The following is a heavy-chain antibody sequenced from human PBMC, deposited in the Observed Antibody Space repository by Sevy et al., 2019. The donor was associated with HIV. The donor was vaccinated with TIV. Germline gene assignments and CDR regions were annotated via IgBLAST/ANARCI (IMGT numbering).Heavy chain of an antibody. CDR3: ARSDIVVVPAAEDAFDI. Sequence: SETQSLTCAVYGGSFSGYYWSWIRQPPGKGLEWIGEINHSGSTNYNPSLKSRVTISVDTSKNQFSLKLSSVTAADTAVYYCARSDIVVVPAAEDAFDIWGQGTMVTVSS. CDR2: INHSGST. J-gene: IGHJ3*02. V-gene: IGHV4-34*01. D-gene: IGHD2-2*01. CDR1: GGSFSGYY.